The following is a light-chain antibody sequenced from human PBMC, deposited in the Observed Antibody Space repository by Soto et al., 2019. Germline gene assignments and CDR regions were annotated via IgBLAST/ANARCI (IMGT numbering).Light chain of an antibody. Sequence: QSALTQPASVSGSPVQSITISCTGTSSDVGGYDYVSWYQQHPGKAPKFMSYEVTNRPSGVSHRFSGSKSGNTASLTISGLQAEDEADYYCSSYTSTSTYVFGTGTQVTVL. V-gene: IGLV2-14*01. CDR1: SSDVGGYDY. CDR2: EVT. CDR3: SSYTSTSTYV. J-gene: IGLJ1*01.